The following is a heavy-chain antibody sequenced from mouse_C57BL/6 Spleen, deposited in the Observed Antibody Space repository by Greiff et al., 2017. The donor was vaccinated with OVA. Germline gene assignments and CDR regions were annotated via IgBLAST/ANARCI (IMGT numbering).Heavy chain of an antibody. CDR2: ISSGSSTI. Sequence: EVQRVESGGGLVKPGGSLKLSCAASGFTFSDYGMHWVRQAPEQGLEWVAYISSGSSTIYYADTVKGRFTISRDNAKNTLFLQMTSLRSEDTAMYYCARQGGYFYFDYWGQGTTLTVSS. CDR3: ARQGGYFYFDY. V-gene: IGHV5-17*01. CDR1: GFTFSDYG. D-gene: IGHD2-3*01. J-gene: IGHJ2*01.